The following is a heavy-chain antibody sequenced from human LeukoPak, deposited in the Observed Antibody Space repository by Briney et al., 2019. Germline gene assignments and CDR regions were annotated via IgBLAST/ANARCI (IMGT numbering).Heavy chain of an antibody. V-gene: IGHV1-2*06. CDR3: ARDYCSSTSCLFDY. Sequence: ASVKVSCTASGYTFTGYHMHWMRQAPGQGLEWMGRINPNSGDTNYAQKFQGRVTMTRDTSISTAYMELSRLRSDDTAVYYCARDYCSSTSCLFDYWGQGTLVTVSS. J-gene: IGHJ4*02. CDR2: INPNSGDT. CDR1: GYTFTGYH. D-gene: IGHD2-2*01.